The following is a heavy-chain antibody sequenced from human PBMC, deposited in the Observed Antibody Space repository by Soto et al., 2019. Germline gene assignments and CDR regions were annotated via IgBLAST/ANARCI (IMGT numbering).Heavy chain of an antibody. Sequence: QPGGSLRLSCAASGFNFRNFPMTWVRQVPGQGLEYVSSITSSGEQTFYADSVKGRFSISRDNSKGILHLQMNSLRAEDTAIYHCAKGVIDRGANAWGQGTVVTVLL. CDR3: AKGVIDRGANA. D-gene: IGHD2-8*01. V-gene: IGHV3-23*01. CDR2: ITSSGEQT. J-gene: IGHJ5*02. CDR1: GFNFRNFP.